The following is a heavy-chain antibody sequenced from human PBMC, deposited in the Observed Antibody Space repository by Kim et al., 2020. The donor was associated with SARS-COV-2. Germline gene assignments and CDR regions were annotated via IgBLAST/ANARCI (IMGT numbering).Heavy chain of an antibody. J-gene: IGHJ6*02. CDR2: ISSSSSYT. D-gene: IGHD3-3*01. V-gene: IGHV3-11*06. CDR3: ARESGYYDFWSATKTYYYYGMDV. Sequence: GGSLRLSCAASGFTFSDYYMSWIRQAPGKGLEWVSYISSSSSYTNYADSVKGRFTISRDNAKNSLYLQMNSLRAEDTAVYYCARESGYYDFWSATKTYYYYGMDVWGQGTTVTVSS. CDR1: GFTFSDYY.